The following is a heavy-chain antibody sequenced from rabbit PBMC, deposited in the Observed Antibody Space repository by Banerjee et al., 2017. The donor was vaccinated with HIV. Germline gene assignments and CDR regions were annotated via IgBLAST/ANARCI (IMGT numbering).Heavy chain of an antibody. CDR3: GRDRDGDAGYGSLAL. D-gene: IGHD6-1*01. V-gene: IGHV1S43*01. Sequence: QEQLEESGGDLVKPEGSLTLTCKASGFSFSNRYVMCWVRQAPGKGLEWIACINTSSGNTVYASWAKGRFTISRSTSLNTVDLKMTSLTVADTATYFCGRDRDGDAGYGSLALWGPGTLVTVS. CDR2: INTSSGNT. J-gene: IGHJ4*01. CDR1: GFSFSNRYV.